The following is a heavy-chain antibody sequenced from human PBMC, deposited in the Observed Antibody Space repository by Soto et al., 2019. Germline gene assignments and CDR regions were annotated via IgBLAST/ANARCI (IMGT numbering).Heavy chain of an antibody. Sequence: QLQLQESGPGLVKPSETLSLTCTVSGGSISSSSYYWGWIRQPPGKGLEWIGSIYYSGSTYYNPSIKSRVTISVDTSKNQFSLKLSSVTAADTAVYYCARRMISGAFEGWYFDLWGRGTLVTVSS. J-gene: IGHJ2*01. D-gene: IGHD2-15*01. CDR1: GGSISSSSYY. V-gene: IGHV4-39*01. CDR3: ARRMISGAFEGWYFDL. CDR2: IYYSGST.